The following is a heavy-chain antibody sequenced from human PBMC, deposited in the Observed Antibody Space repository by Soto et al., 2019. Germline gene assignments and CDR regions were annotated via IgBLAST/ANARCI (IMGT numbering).Heavy chain of an antibody. CDR1: GYTFTSYG. Sequence: GASVKVSCKASGYTFTSYGISWVRQAPGQGLEWMGWISAYNGNTNYAQKLQGRVTMTTDTSTSTAYMELRSLRSDDAAVYYCARGTPADGYNLRVDFDYWGQGTLVTVSS. CDR2: ISAYNGNT. D-gene: IGHD5-12*01. J-gene: IGHJ4*02. V-gene: IGHV1-18*04. CDR3: ARGTPADGYNLRVDFDY.